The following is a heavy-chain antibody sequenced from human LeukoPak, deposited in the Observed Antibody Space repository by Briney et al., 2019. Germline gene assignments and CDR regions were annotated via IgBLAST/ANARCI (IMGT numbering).Heavy chain of an antibody. CDR3: SRGDGSGSY. V-gene: IGHV3-49*03. Sequence: GGSLRLSCAASGLTFSDYYMSWIRQAPGKGLEWVGFIRSKAYGGTTEYAASVKGRFTISRDDSKSIAYLQMNSLKTEDTAVYYCSRGDGSGSYWGQGTLVTVSS. CDR1: GLTFSDYY. CDR2: IRSKAYGGTT. D-gene: IGHD3-10*01. J-gene: IGHJ4*02.